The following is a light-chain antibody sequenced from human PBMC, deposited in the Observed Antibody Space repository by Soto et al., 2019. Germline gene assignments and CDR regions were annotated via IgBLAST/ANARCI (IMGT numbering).Light chain of an antibody. J-gene: IGKJ5*01. Sequence: EIVLTQNPATLSLSPGERATLSCRASQSVSIYLAWYQQKPGQAPRLLIFDASNRATGIPARFSGSGSGTDFTLTISSLEPEDFAVYYCQQRNNWPPEITFGQGARPEI. CDR2: DAS. CDR1: QSVSIY. V-gene: IGKV3-11*01. CDR3: QQRNNWPPEIT.